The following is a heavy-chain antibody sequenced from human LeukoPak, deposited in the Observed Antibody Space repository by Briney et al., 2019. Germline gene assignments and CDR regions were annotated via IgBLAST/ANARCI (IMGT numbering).Heavy chain of an antibody. D-gene: IGHD4-23*01. CDR3: ARDRGGLDP. V-gene: IGHV1-69*13. Sequence: APSVRLSSTPSGGTFSSYVISWVRQAPGQGLDWMGGILPIFDTADYAQKFQGRVTITADESTNTAYMELKSLTSEDTAVYYCARDRGGLDPWGQGTLVTVSS. CDR1: GGTFSSYV. J-gene: IGHJ5*02. CDR2: ILPIFDTA.